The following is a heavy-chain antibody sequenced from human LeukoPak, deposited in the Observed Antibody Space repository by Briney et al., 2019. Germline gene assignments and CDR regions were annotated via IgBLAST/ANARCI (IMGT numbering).Heavy chain of an antibody. D-gene: IGHD4-17*01. CDR3: ARLTTVTTHDAFDI. J-gene: IGHJ3*02. V-gene: IGHV1-8*03. Sequence: ASVKVSCKASGYTFTSYDINWVRQATGQGLEWMGWMNPNSGNTGYAQKFQGRVTITRNTSISTAYMELSSLRSEDTAVYYCARLTTVTTHDAFDIWGQGTMVTVSS. CDR1: GYTFTSYD. CDR2: MNPNSGNT.